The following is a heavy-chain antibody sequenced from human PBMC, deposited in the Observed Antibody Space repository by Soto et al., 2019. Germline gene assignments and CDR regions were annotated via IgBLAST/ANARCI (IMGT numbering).Heavy chain of an antibody. CDR3: ARPVYSNYGPGVEV. Sequence: EVQLVESGGGLVQPGGSLRLSCEASGFTFSVYWMHWVRQAPGKGLVWVSRIDSDGSTTSYADSVNGRFTISRDNAKSTLYLQMNSLRAKDKAMYYCARPVYSNYGPGVEVWGKVTTVNVSS. D-gene: IGHD4-4*01. V-gene: IGHV3-74*01. J-gene: IGHJ6*04. CDR2: IDSDGSTT. CDR1: GFTFSVYW.